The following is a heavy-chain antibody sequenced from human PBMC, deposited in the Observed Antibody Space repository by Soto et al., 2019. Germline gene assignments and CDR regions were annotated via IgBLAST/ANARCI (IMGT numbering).Heavy chain of an antibody. D-gene: IGHD6-13*01. J-gene: IGHJ5*02. V-gene: IGHV4-59*01. CDR1: GGSISSYY. CDR3: ARAFDSSSWYWFDP. CDR2: IYYSGST. Sequence: PSETLSLTCTVSGGSISSYYWSWIRQPPGKGLEWIGYIYYSGSTNYNPSLKSRVTISVDTSKNQFSLKLSSVTAADTAVYYCARAFDSSSWYWFDPWGQGTLVTVSS.